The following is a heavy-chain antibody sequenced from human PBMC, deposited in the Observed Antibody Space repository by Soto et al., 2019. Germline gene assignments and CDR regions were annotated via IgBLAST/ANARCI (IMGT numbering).Heavy chain of an antibody. Sequence: QVQLVQSGAEVKKPGASVKVSCKASGYTFTSYGISWVRQAPGQGLEWMGWISAYNGNTNYAQKLQGRVTMTTDTSTSTADMELRSLRADDTAVYDCARESGRGYSGYDGFDPWGQGTLVTVSS. D-gene: IGHD5-12*01. V-gene: IGHV1-18*01. J-gene: IGHJ5*02. CDR1: GYTFTSYG. CDR3: ARESGRGYSGYDGFDP. CDR2: ISAYNGNT.